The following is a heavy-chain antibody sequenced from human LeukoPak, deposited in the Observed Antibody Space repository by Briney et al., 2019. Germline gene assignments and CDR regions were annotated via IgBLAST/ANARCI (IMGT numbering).Heavy chain of an antibody. CDR1: GFTFDDYA. CDR3: AKGAYYDL. D-gene: IGHD3-22*01. V-gene: IGHV3-23*01. Sequence: PSGGSLRLSCAASGFTFDDYAMHWVRQAPGKGLEWVSTISDNGGSTYYPDSVKGRFTISRDNSKNTLYLQMNSLRAEDTAVYYCAKGAYYDLWGQGTLVTVSS. J-gene: IGHJ4*02. CDR2: ISDNGGST.